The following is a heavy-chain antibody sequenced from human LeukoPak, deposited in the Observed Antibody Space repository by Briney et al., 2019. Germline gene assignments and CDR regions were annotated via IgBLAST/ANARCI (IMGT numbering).Heavy chain of an antibody. V-gene: IGHV1-69*04. CDR2: IIPILGIA. CDR3: AIGYGSGSYTFDY. CDR1: GYTFTSYY. Sequence: ASVKVSCKASGYTFTSYYMHWVRQAPGQGLEWMGRIIPILGIANYAQKFQGRVTITADKSTSTAYMELSSLRSEDTAVYYCAIGYGSGSYTFDYWGQGTLVTVSS. J-gene: IGHJ4*02. D-gene: IGHD3-10*01.